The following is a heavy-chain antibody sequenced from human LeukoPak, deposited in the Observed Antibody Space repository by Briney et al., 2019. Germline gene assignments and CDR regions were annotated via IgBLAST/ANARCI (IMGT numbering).Heavy chain of an antibody. Sequence: EASETLSLTCTVSGGSISSHYWSWIRQPPGKGLEWIGYIYYSGSTNYNPSLKSRVTISVDTPKNQFSLKLSSVTAADTAVYYCAREIWTGNRPAGRDNWFDPWGQGTLVTVSS. CDR2: IYYSGST. V-gene: IGHV4-59*11. J-gene: IGHJ5*02. CDR3: AREIWTGNRPAGRDNWFDP. CDR1: GGSISSHY. D-gene: IGHD3/OR15-3a*01.